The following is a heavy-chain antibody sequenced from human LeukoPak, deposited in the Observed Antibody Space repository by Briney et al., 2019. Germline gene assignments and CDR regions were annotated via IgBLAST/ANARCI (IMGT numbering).Heavy chain of an antibody. CDR2: IYYSGST. D-gene: IGHD5-18*01. CDR3: ARDAYRKEYSYGTYYYGMDV. J-gene: IGHJ6*04. V-gene: IGHV4-59*01. Sequence: PSETLSLTCTVSGGSISSYYWSWIRQPPGKGLEWIGYIYYSGSTNYNPSLKSRVTISVDTSKNQFSLKLSSVTAADTAVYYCARDAYRKEYSYGTYYYGMDVWGKGTTVTVSS. CDR1: GGSISSYY.